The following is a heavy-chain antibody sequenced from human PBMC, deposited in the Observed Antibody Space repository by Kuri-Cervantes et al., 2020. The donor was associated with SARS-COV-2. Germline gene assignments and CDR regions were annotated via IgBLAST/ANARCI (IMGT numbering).Heavy chain of an antibody. D-gene: IGHD2-21*01. CDR1: GFTFSSYS. V-gene: IGHV3-48*04. Sequence: GESLKISCAASGFTFSSYSMNWVRQAPGKGLEWVSNIGPSGTPKYYADSVKGRFTISRDNAKNSLYLQMSSLRGDDTAVYYCARVAGEGPIYYYYMDVWGKGTTVTVSS. CDR3: ARVAGEGPIYYYYMDV. CDR2: IGPSGTPK. J-gene: IGHJ6*03.